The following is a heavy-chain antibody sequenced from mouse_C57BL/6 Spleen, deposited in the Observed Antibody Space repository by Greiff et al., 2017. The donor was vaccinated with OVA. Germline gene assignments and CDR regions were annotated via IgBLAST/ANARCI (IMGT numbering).Heavy chain of an antibody. V-gene: IGHV5-16*01. CDR2: INYDGSST. CDR3: AREGGLRRLDY. J-gene: IGHJ2*01. Sequence: EVNVVESEGGLVQPGSSMKLSCTASGFTFSDYYMAWVRQVPEKGLEWVANINYDGSSTYYLDSLKSRFIISRDNAKNILYLQMSSLKSEDTATYYCAREGGLRRLDYWGQGTTLTVSS. D-gene: IGHD2-2*01. CDR1: GFTFSDYY.